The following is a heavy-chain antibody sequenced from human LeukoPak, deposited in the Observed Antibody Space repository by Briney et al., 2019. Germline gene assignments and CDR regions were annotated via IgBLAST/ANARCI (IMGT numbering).Heavy chain of an antibody. J-gene: IGHJ3*02. CDR2: FDPEDGET. CDR1: GYTLTELS. D-gene: IGHD3-10*01. V-gene: IGHV1-24*01. Sequence: GASVKVSCTVSGYTLTELSMHWVRQDPGKGLEWMGGFDPEDGETIYAQKFQGRVTMTEDTSTDTAYMELSSLRSEDTAVYYCATGVLWFGELHAFDIWGQGTMVTDSS. CDR3: ATGVLWFGELHAFDI.